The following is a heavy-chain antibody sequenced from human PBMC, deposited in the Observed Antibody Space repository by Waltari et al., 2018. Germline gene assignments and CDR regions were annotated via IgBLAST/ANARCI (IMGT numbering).Heavy chain of an antibody. CDR2: IYYSGST. CDR3: ARGPPIWSGYHWYFDY. V-gene: IGHV4-59*01. Sequence: QVQLQESGPGLVKPSETLSLTCTVCGGSISSYYWSWIRQPPGKGLEWIGYIYYSGSTNYNPSLKSRVTISVDTSKNQFSLKLSSVTAADTAVYYCARGPPIWSGYHWYFDYWGQGTLVTVSS. D-gene: IGHD3-3*01. CDR1: GGSISSYY. J-gene: IGHJ4*02.